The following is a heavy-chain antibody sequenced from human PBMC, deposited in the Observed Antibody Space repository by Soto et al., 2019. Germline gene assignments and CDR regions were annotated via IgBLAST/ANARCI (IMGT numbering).Heavy chain of an antibody. V-gene: IGHV5-51*01. J-gene: IGHJ4*02. Sequence: EVQLVQSGAEVKKPGESLEISCKGSGYTFTAHWIAWVRQMPGKRLEWMGLIYPDDSDTRYSPSFQGQVTISADKSSNTAYLQWSSLKASDNAIYYCARLAGDYIDRGFDYWGQGTPVTVSS. D-gene: IGHD2-21*01. CDR2: IYPDDSDT. CDR3: ARLAGDYIDRGFDY. CDR1: GYTFTAHW.